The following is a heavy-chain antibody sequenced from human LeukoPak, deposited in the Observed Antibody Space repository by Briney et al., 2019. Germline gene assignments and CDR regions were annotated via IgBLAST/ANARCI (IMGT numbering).Heavy chain of an antibody. D-gene: IGHD3-22*01. Sequence: GGSLRLSCAASGFTFSSYAMSWVRQAPGKGLEWVSVISGSGGSTHYADSVKGRFTISRDNSKNTLYLQMSSLRAEDTAVYFCARMSVTMIVVVSYFDYWGQGTLVTVSS. J-gene: IGHJ4*02. CDR3: ARMSVTMIVVVSYFDY. CDR2: ISGSGGST. CDR1: GFTFSSYA. V-gene: IGHV3-23*01.